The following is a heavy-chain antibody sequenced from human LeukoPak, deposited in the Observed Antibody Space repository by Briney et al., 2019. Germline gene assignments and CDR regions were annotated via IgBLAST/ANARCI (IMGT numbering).Heavy chain of an antibody. D-gene: IGHD4-17*01. CDR1: GFAFSRYS. CDR2: ISYDGSIK. V-gene: IGHV3-30*01. CDR3: ARGPDYGDYTHYFDF. Sequence: SGGSLRLSCGGSGFAFSRYSMHWVRQAPGKGLQWVAVISYDGSIKYYADSVKGRFTISRDISQSTLYLQMNSLEAEDTAVYYCARGPDYGDYTHYFDFWGQGTLVTVSS. J-gene: IGHJ4*02.